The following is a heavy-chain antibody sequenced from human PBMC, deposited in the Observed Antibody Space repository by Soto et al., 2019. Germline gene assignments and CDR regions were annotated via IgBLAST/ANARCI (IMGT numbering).Heavy chain of an antibody. CDR3: ARFGGDNDYGVYSGGY. CDR2: ITHSGNT. D-gene: IGHD4-17*01. J-gene: IGHJ4*02. CDR1: GGSFTGYY. V-gene: IGHV4-34*01. Sequence: QVQLQQWGAGLLKPSETLSLTCAVYGGSFTGYYWTWIRQPPGKGLEWIGEITHSGNTNYNPSLKSRVTISVDTSKNQFSLKLSSMTAADTAVYYCARFGGDNDYGVYSGGYWGQGTLVTVSS.